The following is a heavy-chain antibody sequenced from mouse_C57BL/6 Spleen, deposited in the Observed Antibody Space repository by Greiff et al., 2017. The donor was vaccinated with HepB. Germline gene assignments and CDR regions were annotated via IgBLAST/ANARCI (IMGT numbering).Heavy chain of an antibody. Sequence: EVKVVESGGGLVQSGRSLRLSCATSGFTFSDFYMEWVRQAPGKGLEWIAASRNKANDYTTEYSASVKGRFIVSRDTSQSILYLQMNALRAEDTAIYYCARGPYYDYDLAWFAYWGQGTLVTVSA. V-gene: IGHV7-1*01. D-gene: IGHD2-4*01. J-gene: IGHJ3*01. CDR1: GFTFSDFY. CDR3: ARGPYYDYDLAWFAY. CDR2: SRNKANDYTT.